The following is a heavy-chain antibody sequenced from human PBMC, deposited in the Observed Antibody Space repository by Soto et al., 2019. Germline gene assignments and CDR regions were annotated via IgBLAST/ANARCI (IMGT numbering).Heavy chain of an antibody. CDR3: ARDKQDSGSYQPVDY. V-gene: IGHV1-18*01. Sequence: GASVELCCKASGYTFASYGISWVRQAPGQGLEWMGWISAYNGNTNYAQKLQGRVTMTTDTSTSTAYMELRSLRSDDTAVYYCARDKQDSGSYQPVDYWGQGTLVTVSS. D-gene: IGHD1-26*01. J-gene: IGHJ4*02. CDR1: GYTFASYG. CDR2: ISAYNGNT.